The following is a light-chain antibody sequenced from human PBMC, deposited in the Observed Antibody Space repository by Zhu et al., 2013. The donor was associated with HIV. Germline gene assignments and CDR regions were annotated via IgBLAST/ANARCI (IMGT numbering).Light chain of an antibody. CDR2: AAT. Sequence: DIQMTQSPSSLSASVGDRVTITCRASQSISSYLNWYQQKPGKAPKLLIYAATSLQGGVPSRFSGSGSGTDFTLTISSLQPEDFATYYCQQSYRTLRSFGQGTKLEIK. CDR3: QQSYRTLRS. J-gene: IGKJ2*04. CDR1: QSISSY. V-gene: IGKV1-39*01.